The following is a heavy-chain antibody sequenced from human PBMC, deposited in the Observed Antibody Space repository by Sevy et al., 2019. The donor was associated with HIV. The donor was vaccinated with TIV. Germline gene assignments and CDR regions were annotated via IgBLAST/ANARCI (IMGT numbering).Heavy chain of an antibody. CDR2: TYPGDSDT. CDR1: GYSFTSYW. D-gene: IGHD5-12*01. Sequence: GESLKISCKGSGYSFTSYWIGWVRQMPGKGLEWMGITYPGDSDTRYSPSFQGQVTISADKSISTAYLQWSSLKASDTAMYYCARSRRDGYNPKGAFDIWGQGTMVTVSS. V-gene: IGHV5-51*01. J-gene: IGHJ3*02. CDR3: ARSRRDGYNPKGAFDI.